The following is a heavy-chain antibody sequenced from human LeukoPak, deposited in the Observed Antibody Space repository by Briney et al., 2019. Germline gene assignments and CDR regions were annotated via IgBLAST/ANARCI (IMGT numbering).Heavy chain of an antibody. Sequence: ASVKVSCKASGYTFTGYYMHWVRQAPGQGLEWMGWINPNSGGTDYAQKFQGRVTMTRDTSISTAYMELSRLRSDDTAVYYCARLATQGPWFDPWGQGTLVTVSS. CDR2: INPNSGGT. D-gene: IGHD3-3*02. V-gene: IGHV1-2*02. CDR1: GYTFTGYY. J-gene: IGHJ5*02. CDR3: ARLATQGPWFDP.